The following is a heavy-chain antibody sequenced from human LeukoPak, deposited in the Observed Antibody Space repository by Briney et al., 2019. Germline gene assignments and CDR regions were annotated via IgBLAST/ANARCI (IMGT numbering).Heavy chain of an antibody. Sequence: NPSETLSLTCTVSGGSISSYYWSWIRQPPGKGLEWIGYIYYSGSTNYNPSLKSRVTISVDTSKNQFSLKLSSVTAADTAVYYCARHKLDYYYYGMDVWGQGTTVTVSS. D-gene: IGHD6-13*01. V-gene: IGHV4-59*08. J-gene: IGHJ6*02. CDR1: GGSISSYY. CDR3: ARHKLDYYYYGMDV. CDR2: IYYSGST.